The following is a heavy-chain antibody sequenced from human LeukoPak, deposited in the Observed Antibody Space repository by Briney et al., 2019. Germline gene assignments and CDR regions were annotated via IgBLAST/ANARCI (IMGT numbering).Heavy chain of an antibody. CDR3: AKWGHEYYYDSSGYLASYYFDY. V-gene: IGHV3-23*01. CDR1: RFTFSSYG. D-gene: IGHD3-22*01. J-gene: IGHJ4*02. Sequence: PGGTLRLSCAASRFTFSSYGMTWVRQAPGKGLEWVSAISGSGGSTYYADSVKGRFTISRDNAKNSLYLQMNSLRAEDTAVYYCAKWGHEYYYDSSGYLASYYFDYWGQGNLVTVSS. CDR2: ISGSGGST.